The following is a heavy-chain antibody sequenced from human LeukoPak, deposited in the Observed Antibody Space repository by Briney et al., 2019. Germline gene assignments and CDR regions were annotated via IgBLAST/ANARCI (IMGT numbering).Heavy chain of an antibody. CDR1: GYTFTGYY. V-gene: IGHV1-2*02. CDR3: ARDIVVVPAAIAGMDV. CDR2: INPNSGGT. J-gene: IGHJ6*02. Sequence: ASVKVSCKASGYTFTGYYMHWVRQAPGQGLEWMGWINPNSGGTNYAQKFQGRVTMTRDTSISTAYMELSRLRSDDTAVYYCARDIVVVPAAIAGMDVWGQGTTVTVSS. D-gene: IGHD2-2*02.